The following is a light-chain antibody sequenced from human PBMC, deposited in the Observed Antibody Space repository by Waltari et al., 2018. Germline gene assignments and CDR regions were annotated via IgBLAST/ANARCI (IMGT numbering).Light chain of an antibody. V-gene: IGKV3-15*01. CDR2: GAF. J-gene: IGKJ1*01. CDR3: QQHNDWPRT. Sequence: EIVMTQSPATLSVSPGERATLSCRASQSISSSLAWYQQIPGHAPRLLIYGAFTRATGIPARFSGSGSDTEFTLTISSMQSEDFAIYYCQQHNDWPRTFGQGTKVEI. CDR1: QSISSS.